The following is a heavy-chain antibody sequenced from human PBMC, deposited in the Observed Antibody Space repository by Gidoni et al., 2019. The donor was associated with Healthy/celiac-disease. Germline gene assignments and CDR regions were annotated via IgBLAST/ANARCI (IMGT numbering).Heavy chain of an antibody. CDR2: IYPGDSDT. Sequence: EVQMVQSGAEGKKTGESLKISCKGSGSSFTRYWTGWVRQMPGKGLEWMGIIYPGDSDTRYSPSFQVQVTISADKSISTAYLQWSSLNASDPAMYYCARDSYGFLYYGIDVWGQGTTVTVSS. D-gene: IGHD5-18*01. CDR1: GSSFTRYW. V-gene: IGHV5-51*03. J-gene: IGHJ6*02. CDR3: ARDSYGFLYYGIDV.